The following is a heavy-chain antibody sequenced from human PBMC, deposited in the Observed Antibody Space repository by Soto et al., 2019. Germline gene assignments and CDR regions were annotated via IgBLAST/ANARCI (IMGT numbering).Heavy chain of an antibody. CDR3: AREGVHNYTEYYFDY. J-gene: IGHJ4*02. D-gene: IGHD3-10*01. CDR2: ISGIKNYI. Sequence: EVQLVESGGGLVNPGGSLTLSCAASGFTFSYYPLPWVRRAPGKGLEWVSSISGIKNYIRYADSVKGRFTISRDNAKTSLYLQMNSLTAEDTAVYYCAREGVHNYTEYYFDYWGQGTLVTVSS. V-gene: IGHV3-21*06. CDR1: GFTFSYYP.